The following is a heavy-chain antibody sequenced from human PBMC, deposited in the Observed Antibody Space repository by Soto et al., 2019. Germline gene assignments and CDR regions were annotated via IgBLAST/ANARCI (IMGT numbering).Heavy chain of an antibody. J-gene: IGHJ4*02. D-gene: IGHD6-19*01. CDR2: ISYDGDNK. V-gene: IGHV3-30*14. CDR1: GFTFSSYA. CDR3: ARSGRAVAGPSDY. Sequence: QVQLVESGGGVVQPGRSLRLSCATSGFTFSSYAMHWVRQAPGKGLEWVAVISYDGDNKYLADSVKGRFTISRDNSKKTLYLQMNSLRAEDTAVYYCARSGRAVAGPSDYWGQGTLVTVSS.